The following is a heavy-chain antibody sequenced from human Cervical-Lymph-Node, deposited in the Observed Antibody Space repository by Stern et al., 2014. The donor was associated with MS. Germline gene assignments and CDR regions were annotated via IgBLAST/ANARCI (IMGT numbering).Heavy chain of an antibody. Sequence: VQLEESVPGLVKPSETLSLTCTVSGGSITNRDYWGWIRQSPGKGLEWIGSVYYSGITYYRPSLKSRPPISIDTTRNNFFLRLTSVTATDTAVYFCARGVTAVTNYVPNWCFDLWGRGTLVTVSS. V-gene: IGHV4-39*02. CDR2: VYYSGIT. J-gene: IGHJ2*01. CDR1: GGSITNRDY. CDR3: ARGVTAVTNYVPNWCFDL. D-gene: IGHD4-11*01.